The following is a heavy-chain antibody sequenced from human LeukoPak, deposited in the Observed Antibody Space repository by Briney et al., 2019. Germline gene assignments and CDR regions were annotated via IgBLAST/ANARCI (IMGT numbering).Heavy chain of an antibody. V-gene: IGHV1-69*13. CDR1: GGTFSSYA. Sequence: EASVKVSCKASGGTFSSYAISWVRQAPGQGLEWMGGIIPIFGTANYAQKFQGRVTTTADESTSTAYMELSSLRSEDTAVYYCARDLQSYIVVVPAASLLGYWGQGTLVTVSS. CDR3: ARDLQSYIVVVPAASLLGY. J-gene: IGHJ4*02. D-gene: IGHD2-2*01. CDR2: IIPIFGTA.